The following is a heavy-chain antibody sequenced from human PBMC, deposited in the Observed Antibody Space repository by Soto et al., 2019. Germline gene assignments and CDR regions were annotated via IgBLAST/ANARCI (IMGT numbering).Heavy chain of an antibody. CDR2: ISYDGSNK. J-gene: IGHJ5*02. Sequence: QVQLVESGGGVVQPGRSLRLSCAASGFTFSSYGMHWVRQAPGKGLEWVAVISYDGSNKYYAYSVKGRITISRDNSKNTLYLQMNSLRAEDTAVYYCAKDHRRIAVAAPLGPWGQGTLVTVSS. D-gene: IGHD6-19*01. V-gene: IGHV3-30*18. CDR1: GFTFSSYG. CDR3: AKDHRRIAVAAPLGP.